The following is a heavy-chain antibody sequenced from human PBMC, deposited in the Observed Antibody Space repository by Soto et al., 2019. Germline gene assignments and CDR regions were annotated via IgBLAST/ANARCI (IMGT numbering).Heavy chain of an antibody. CDR3: ARDRITTRGDAFDL. CDR1: GGTFSTYI. CDR2: IIPIPDIT. Sequence: QVQLVQSGAEVRKPGSSVKVSCKAPGGTFSTYIISWVRQAPGQGLEWMGRIIPIPDITNCAQKFQGRVTVTADRSTSTAYMELTSLKSEDTAVYYCARDRITTRGDAFDLWGQGTMVIVSS. V-gene: IGHV1-69*08. J-gene: IGHJ3*01. D-gene: IGHD3-3*01.